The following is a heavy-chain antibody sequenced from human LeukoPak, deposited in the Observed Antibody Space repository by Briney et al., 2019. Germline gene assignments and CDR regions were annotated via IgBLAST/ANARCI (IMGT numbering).Heavy chain of an antibody. Sequence: GGSLRLSCAASGFTFSSYAMSWVRQAPGKGLEWASAISGSGGSTCYADSVKGRFTISRDNSKNTLYLQMNSLRAEDTAVYYCAKGALYSTGGWFDPWGQGTLVTVSS. V-gene: IGHV3-23*01. CDR3: AKGALYSTGGWFDP. J-gene: IGHJ5*02. D-gene: IGHD6-25*01. CDR1: GFTFSSYA. CDR2: ISGSGGST.